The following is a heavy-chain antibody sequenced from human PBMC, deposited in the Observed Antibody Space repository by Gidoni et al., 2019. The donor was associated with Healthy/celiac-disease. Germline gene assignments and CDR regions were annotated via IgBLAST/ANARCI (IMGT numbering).Heavy chain of an antibody. J-gene: IGHJ6*02. CDR2: ISWNSGSI. Sequence: EVQLVESGGGLVQPGRSLRLSCAASGFTFDDYAMHWVRQAPGKGLEWVSGISWNSGSIGYADSVKGRFTISRDNAKNSLYLQMNSLRAEDTALYYCAKTQEGYYDYGMDVWGQGTTVTVSS. CDR3: AKTQEGYYDYGMDV. V-gene: IGHV3-9*01. D-gene: IGHD3-16*01. CDR1: GFTFDDYA.